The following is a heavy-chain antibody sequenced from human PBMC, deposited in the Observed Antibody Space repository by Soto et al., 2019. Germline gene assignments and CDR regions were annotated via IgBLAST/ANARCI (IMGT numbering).Heavy chain of an antibody. Sequence: QVHLQQWGAGLLKPSETLSLTCAVYGGSFSGYYWSWIRQPPGKGLEWIGEINNGGSSNYNPSLKSRGSMSVGTSNNQFSLKLTSVTAADTAVYYCARGRGDGYNQNWDFYLWGRGTLVTVSS. V-gene: IGHV4-34*01. CDR3: ARGRGDGYNQNWDFYL. J-gene: IGHJ2*01. D-gene: IGHD3-10*01. CDR2: INNGGSS. CDR1: GGSFSGYY.